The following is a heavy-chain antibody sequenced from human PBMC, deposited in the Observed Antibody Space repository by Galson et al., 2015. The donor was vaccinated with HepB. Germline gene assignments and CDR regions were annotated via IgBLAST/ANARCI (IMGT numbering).Heavy chain of an antibody. J-gene: IGHJ4*02. CDR3: ARSKYSYGSGIDY. V-gene: IGHV4-39*07. CDR2: INYSGNT. D-gene: IGHD3-10*01. CDR1: GGSIISSSSY. Sequence: SETLSLTCTVSGGSIISSSSYWAWIRQPPGKGPEWIGTINYSGNTNYNPSLKSRVTISVDTSKSQFSLKLTSMTAADTAVYYCARSKYSYGSGIDYWGQGTLVTVSS.